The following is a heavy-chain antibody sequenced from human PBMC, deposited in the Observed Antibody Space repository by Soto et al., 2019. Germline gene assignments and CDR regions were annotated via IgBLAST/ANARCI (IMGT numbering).Heavy chain of an antibody. J-gene: IGHJ6*02. CDR3: AKEIWSGPMDV. Sequence: GXTLRLSCGASGFTFSSYGMHCVRQAPGKGLEWVAVISYDGSNKYYADSVKGRFTISRDNSKNTLYLQMNSLRAEDTAVYYCAKEIWSGPMDVWGQGTTVTVSS. V-gene: IGHV3-30*18. CDR2: ISYDGSNK. D-gene: IGHD3-3*01. CDR1: GFTFSSYG.